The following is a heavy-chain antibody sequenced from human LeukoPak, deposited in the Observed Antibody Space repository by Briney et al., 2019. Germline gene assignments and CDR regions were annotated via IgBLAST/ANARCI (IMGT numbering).Heavy chain of an antibody. D-gene: IGHD3-10*01. Sequence: GGSLRLSCAGSGFTFSSYVMSWVRQAPGKGLEWVSIISGGGVKTYYADSVKGRFTISRDNSKNTLYLQMNSLRAEDTAVYYCVGSSVFDYWGQGTLVTVSS. CDR3: VGSSVFDY. CDR1: GFTFSSYV. CDR2: ISGGGVKT. J-gene: IGHJ4*02. V-gene: IGHV3-23*01.